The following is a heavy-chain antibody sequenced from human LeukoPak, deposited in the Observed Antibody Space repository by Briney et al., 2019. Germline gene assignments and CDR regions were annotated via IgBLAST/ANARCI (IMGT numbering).Heavy chain of an antibody. J-gene: IGHJ4*02. CDR3: ARGGGIAVAGPFDY. V-gene: IGHV4-34*01. D-gene: IGHD6-19*01. CDR1: GGSFSGYY. Sequence: PSETLSLTCAVYGGSFSGYYWRWIRPPPGKGLEWMGEINHSGSPKHNPSLKSRVTISVDTSKNQFSLKLSSGTAADTAVYYCARGGGIAVAGPFDYWGQGTLVTVSS. CDR2: INHSGSP.